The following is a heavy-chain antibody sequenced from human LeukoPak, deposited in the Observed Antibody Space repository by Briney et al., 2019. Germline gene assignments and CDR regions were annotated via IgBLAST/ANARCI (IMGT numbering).Heavy chain of an antibody. CDR3: ARRSINVWVSNGLDY. V-gene: IGHV4-34*01. D-gene: IGHD3-16*01. J-gene: IGHJ4*02. CDR1: GGSFSGYY. CDR2: INHSGST. Sequence: SETLSLTCAVYGGSFSGYYWSWIRQPPGKGLEWIGEINHSGSTNYNPSLKSRVTISVDTSKNQFSLKLSSVTAADTAVYYCARRSINVWVSNGLDYWGQGTLVTVSS.